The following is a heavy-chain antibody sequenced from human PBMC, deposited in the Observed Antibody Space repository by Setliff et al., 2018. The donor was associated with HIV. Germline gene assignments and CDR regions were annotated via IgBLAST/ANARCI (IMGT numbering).Heavy chain of an antibody. CDR2: INPSDGGA. Sequence: ASVKVSCKASGYAFTGYYLHWVRQAPGQGLEWMGWINPSDGGAKYALNFEGRVTMTRDTSISTFYMEVTRLTSDDTAVYYCARDRGRYGDYRDFDYWGQGALVTVSS. V-gene: IGHV1-2*02. CDR1: GYAFTGYY. CDR3: ARDRGRYGDYRDFDY. D-gene: IGHD4-17*01. J-gene: IGHJ4*02.